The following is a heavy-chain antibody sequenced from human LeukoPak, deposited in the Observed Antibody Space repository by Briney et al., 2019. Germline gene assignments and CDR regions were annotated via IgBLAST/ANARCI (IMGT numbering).Heavy chain of an antibody. Sequence: GGSLRLSCSVSGFTFSTYVMHWVRQAPGKGLEYVSAISSNGDNTYYADSVKGRFTISRDNPENTLYLQMSSLRADDTAVYYCVRGTGYWGQGTLVTVSS. V-gene: IGHV3-64D*06. CDR3: VRGTGY. J-gene: IGHJ4*02. CDR1: GFTFSTYV. CDR2: ISSNGDNT.